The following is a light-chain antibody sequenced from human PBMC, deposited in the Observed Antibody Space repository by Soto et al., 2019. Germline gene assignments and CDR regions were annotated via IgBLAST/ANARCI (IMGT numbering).Light chain of an antibody. Sequence: EIVMTQSPATLSVSPGERATLSCRASQSVSSNLAWYQQKPGQAPRLLIYGASTRATGIPARFSGSGSGTAFTLTISSLLSPDFAPYYCQQYYNRWTFGQGTKVEIK. CDR3: QQYYNRWT. CDR2: GAS. CDR1: QSVSSN. V-gene: IGKV3-15*01. J-gene: IGKJ1*01.